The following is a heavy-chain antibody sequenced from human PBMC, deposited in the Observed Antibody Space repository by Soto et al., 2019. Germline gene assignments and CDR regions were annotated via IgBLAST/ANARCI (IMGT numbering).Heavy chain of an antibody. D-gene: IGHD1-20*01. CDR1: GYGFNTYW. V-gene: IGHV5-51*01. J-gene: IGHJ3*02. Sequence: GASLKISRKASGYGFNTYWIGWVRQMPGKGLAWIWIMFPGEFSISYCPSIQGLVTLSADVSMTTAYLPWSCLKASVTAISYSARASNQVNWFPEASDIWGQGTKVTVSS. CDR2: MFPGEFSI. CDR3: ARASNQVNWFPEASDI.